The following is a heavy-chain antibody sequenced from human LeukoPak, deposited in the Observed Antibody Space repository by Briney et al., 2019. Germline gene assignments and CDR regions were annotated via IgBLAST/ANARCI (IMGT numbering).Heavy chain of an antibody. J-gene: IGHJ6*04. CDR1: GGSISSGGYY. CDR2: IYYSGST. CDR3: ATGPSGYYYYGMDV. Sequence: PSQTLSLTCTVSGGSISSGGYYWSWIRQHPGKGLEWIGYIYYSGSTYYNPSLKSRVTISVDTSKNQFSLKLSSVTAADTAVYYCATGPSGYYYYGMDVWGKGTTVTVSS. V-gene: IGHV4-31*03. D-gene: IGHD6-19*01.